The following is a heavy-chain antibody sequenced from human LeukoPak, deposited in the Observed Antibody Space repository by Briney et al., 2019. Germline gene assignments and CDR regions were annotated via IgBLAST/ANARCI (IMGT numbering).Heavy chain of an antibody. CDR2: ISWNSGSI. D-gene: IGHD3-22*01. CDR1: GFTFDDYA. CDR3: AKDSDSSGYQIRFDP. Sequence: GGSLRLSCAASGFTFDDYAMHWVRQAPGKGLEWVSGISWNSGSIGYADSVKGRFTISRDNAKNSLYLQMNSLRAEDTALYYSAKDSDSSGYQIRFDPWGQGTLVTVSS. V-gene: IGHV3-9*01. J-gene: IGHJ5*02.